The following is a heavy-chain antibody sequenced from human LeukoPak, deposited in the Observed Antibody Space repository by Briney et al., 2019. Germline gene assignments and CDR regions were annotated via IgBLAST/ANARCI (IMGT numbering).Heavy chain of an antibody. J-gene: IGHJ4*02. D-gene: IGHD6-19*01. CDR3: ARDFSVAGPDSDHFDY. Sequence: ASVKVSCKASGYTFTSYYMHWVRQAPGQGLEWMGIINPSGGSTSYAQKFQGRVTMTRDTSTSTVYMKLSSLRSEDTAVYCCARDFSVAGPDSDHFDYWGQGTLVTVSS. V-gene: IGHV1-46*01. CDR1: GYTFTSYY. CDR2: INPSGGST.